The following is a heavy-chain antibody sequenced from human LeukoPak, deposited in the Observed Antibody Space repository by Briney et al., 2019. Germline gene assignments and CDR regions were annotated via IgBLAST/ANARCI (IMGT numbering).Heavy chain of an antibody. CDR3: ARERGWYSGSHVDS. CDR1: GGSISGYY. D-gene: IGHD1-26*01. J-gene: IGHJ4*02. V-gene: IGHV4-59*01. Sequence: SETLSLTCTVSGGSISGYYWSWIRQPPGKRLEWIGYIYYSGSTYYNPSLKSRVTILGDTSQNHFSLRLTSVTAADTAVYYCARERGWYSGSHVDSWGQGTLVTVSS. CDR2: IYYSGST.